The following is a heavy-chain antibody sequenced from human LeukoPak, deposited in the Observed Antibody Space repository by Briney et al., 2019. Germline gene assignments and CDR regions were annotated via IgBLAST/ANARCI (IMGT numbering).Heavy chain of an antibody. Sequence: PGGSLRLSCTASGFTVINNYMSWVRQAPGKGLEWVSVIYTGSGGMTNYADSVKARFTISSDTSKNTVYLQMNSLRAEDTAVYYCARGVYSSDSSGVAPANWGQGTLVTVSS. CDR3: ARGVYSSDSSGVAPAN. CDR1: GFTVINNY. J-gene: IGHJ4*02. CDR2: IYTGSGGMT. V-gene: IGHV3-66*01. D-gene: IGHD3-22*01.